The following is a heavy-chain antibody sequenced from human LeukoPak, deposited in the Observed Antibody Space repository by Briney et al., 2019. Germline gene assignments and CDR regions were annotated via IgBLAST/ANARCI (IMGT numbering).Heavy chain of an antibody. CDR1: AISNYF. CDR3: ARTTPADFSSGWPYFDY. J-gene: IGHJ4*02. Sequence: PSETLSLTCSVSAISNYFWSWIRQPPGKALEWIAYVSDSGITNYDSSLRSRVTISVDSSKNQFSLKLSSVTAADMAVYYCARTTPADFSSGWPYFDYWGQGILVTVSS. CDR2: VSDSGIT. V-gene: IGHV4-59*08. D-gene: IGHD6-19*01.